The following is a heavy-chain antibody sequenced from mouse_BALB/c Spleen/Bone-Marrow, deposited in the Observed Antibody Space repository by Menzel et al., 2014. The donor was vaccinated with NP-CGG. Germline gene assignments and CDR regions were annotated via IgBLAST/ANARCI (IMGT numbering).Heavy chain of an antibody. CDR2: INPSNGGA. J-gene: IGHJ2*01. Sequence: HSGAAPMKPGALVKLSSGEPNYPFTSSWIHWVKLRPGQALARICEINPSNGGANYNERFKRKATPTVDKSSSTAYMQLSSLTSEDSAVYYCATSYYYAGRRGKSWGQGPTLP. CDR3: ATSYYYAGRRGKS. CDR1: NYPFTSSW. D-gene: IGHD1-1*01. V-gene: IGHV1S16*01.